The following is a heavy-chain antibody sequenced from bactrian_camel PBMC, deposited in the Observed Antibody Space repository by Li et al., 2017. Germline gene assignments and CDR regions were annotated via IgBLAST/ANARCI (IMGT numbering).Heavy chain of an antibody. CDR1: GFMFSTYQ. J-gene: IGHJ4*01. CDR2: IKSRGVIT. V-gene: IGHV3S40*01. CDR3: TASDSPILCAYNY. Sequence: VQLVESGGGLVQPGGSVTLSCVTSGFMFSTYQMYWVRQAPGEGLDWVGHIKSRGVITHYSDSVKGRFTISQDNARNVLYLQMNSLKPEDTAMYICTASDSPILCAYNYWGQGTQVTVS.